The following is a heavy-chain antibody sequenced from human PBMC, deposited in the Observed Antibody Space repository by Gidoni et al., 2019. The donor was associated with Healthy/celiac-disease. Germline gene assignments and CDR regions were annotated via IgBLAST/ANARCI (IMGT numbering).Heavy chain of an antibody. Sequence: MSWVRQAPGKGLEWVSVIYSGGSTYYADSVKGRFTISRDNSKNTLYLQRNSLRAEDTAVYYCARGGADAFDILGQGTMVTVSS. V-gene: IGHV3-66*01. D-gene: IGHD1-26*01. J-gene: IGHJ3*02. CDR2: IYSGGST. CDR3: ARGGADAFDI.